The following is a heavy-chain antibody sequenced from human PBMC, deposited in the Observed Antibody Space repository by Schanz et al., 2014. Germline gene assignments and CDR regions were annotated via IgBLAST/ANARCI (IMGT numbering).Heavy chain of an antibody. Sequence: QVQLVQSGPEVKKPGASVKVSCQASGYTFTGYYMHWVRQAPGQGLEWMGQINPNSGATIYAQNFQGRVTMTRDTSISTAYMELSRLRSDDTAVYYCARGLVRYFAYWGQGTLVTVSS. CDR1: GYTFTGYY. V-gene: IGHV1-2*06. D-gene: IGHD2-8*02. CDR2: INPNSGAT. CDR3: ARGLVRYFAY. J-gene: IGHJ4*02.